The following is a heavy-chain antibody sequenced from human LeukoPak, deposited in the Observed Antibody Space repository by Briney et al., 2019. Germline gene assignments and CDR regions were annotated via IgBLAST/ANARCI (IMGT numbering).Heavy chain of an antibody. CDR1: GFTFDDYA. V-gene: IGHV3-9*01. D-gene: IGHD2-15*01. Sequence: PGRSLRLSCAASGFTFDDYAMHWVRQAPGKGLEWVSGISWNSGSVGYADSVKGRFTISRDNAKNSLYLQMNSLRAEDTALYYCAKDFEGRDAFDIWGQGTMVTVSS. J-gene: IGHJ3*02. CDR3: AKDFEGRDAFDI. CDR2: ISWNSGSV.